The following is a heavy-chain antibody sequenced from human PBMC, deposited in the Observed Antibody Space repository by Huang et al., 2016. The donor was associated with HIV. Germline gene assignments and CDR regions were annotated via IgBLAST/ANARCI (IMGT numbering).Heavy chain of an antibody. Sequence: QIQLAQSGAEVKKPGASVKVSCKASGYTFTNYDITWVRQASGQGLGGMGCMNPNSGNVGYTKKLQGRVAILRNSSRNTSYLEVTSLTSEDTAVYYCARGFGINYNHEAFDVWGQGTMVTVSS. J-gene: IGHJ3*01. CDR3: ARGFGINYNHEAFDV. CDR1: GYTFTNYD. D-gene: IGHD3-10*01. CDR2: MNPNSGNV. V-gene: IGHV1-8*01.